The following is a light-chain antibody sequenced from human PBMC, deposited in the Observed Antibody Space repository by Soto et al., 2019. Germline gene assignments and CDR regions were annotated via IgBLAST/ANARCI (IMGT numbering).Light chain of an antibody. V-gene: IGLV2-14*01. CDR3: SSYTSDSSYV. CDR2: AVS. CDR1: SSDVGLYDY. Sequence: QSALTQPASASGSPGQSITISCTGTSSDVGLYDYVSWYQQHPGKAPQLMIYAVSNRPSGVSNRFSASKSGNTASLFISGLQAEDEADYYCSSYTSDSSYVFGSGTKVT. J-gene: IGLJ1*01.